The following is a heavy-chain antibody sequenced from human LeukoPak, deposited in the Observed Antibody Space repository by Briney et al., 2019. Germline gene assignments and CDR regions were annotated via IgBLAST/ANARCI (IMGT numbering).Heavy chain of an antibody. V-gene: IGHV4-34*01. CDR2: INHRGST. J-gene: IGHJ6*03. CDR1: GFTVSSNY. D-gene: IGHD3-10*01. Sequence: PGGSLRLSCAASGFTVSSNYMSWIRQPPGKGLEWIGEINHRGSTNYNPSLKSRVTISVDTSKNQFSLKLSSVTAADTAVYYCARRVGRWFGERAYYYNYMDVWGKGTTVTISS. CDR3: ARRVGRWFGERAYYYNYMDV.